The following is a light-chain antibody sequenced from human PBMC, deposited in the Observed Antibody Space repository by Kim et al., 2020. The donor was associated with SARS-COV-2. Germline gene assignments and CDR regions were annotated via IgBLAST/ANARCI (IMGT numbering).Light chain of an antibody. CDR1: QNLVYRDESIY. CDR3: MQGKHWPFT. V-gene: IGKV2-30*01. Sequence: PATNCCRSSQNLVYRDESIYLNWFRQSRGQSPRRLIYKVSNRETGVPDRFSGSGSGNDFKLQISRVEAEDFGVYYCMQGKHWPFTFGPGTKVDIK. CDR2: KVS. J-gene: IGKJ3*01.